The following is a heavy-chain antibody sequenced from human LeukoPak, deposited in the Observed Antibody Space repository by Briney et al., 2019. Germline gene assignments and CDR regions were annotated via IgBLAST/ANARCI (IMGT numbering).Heavy chain of an antibody. Sequence: PSETLSLTCTVSGGSISSYYWSWIRQPPGKGLEWIGYIYYSGSTNYNPSLKSRVTISVDTSKNQFSLKLSSVTAADTAVCYCARAQHVDTAMVNYYYYYGMDVWGKGTTVTVSS. CDR1: GGSISSYY. CDR3: ARAQHVDTAMVNYYYYYGMDV. J-gene: IGHJ6*04. V-gene: IGHV4-59*01. D-gene: IGHD5-18*01. CDR2: IYYSGST.